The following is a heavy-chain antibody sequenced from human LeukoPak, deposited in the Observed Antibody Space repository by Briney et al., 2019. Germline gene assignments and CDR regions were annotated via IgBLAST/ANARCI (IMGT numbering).Heavy chain of an antibody. CDR3: AKDGQWLVQETFDY. CDR2: ISYDGSNK. CDR1: GFTFSSYG. Sequence: GGSLRLSCAASGFTFSSYGMHWVRQAPGKGLEWVAVISYDGSNKYYADSVKGRFTISRDNSKNTLYLQMNSLRAEDTAVYYCAKDGQWLVQETFDYWGQGTLVTVSS. V-gene: IGHV3-30*18. J-gene: IGHJ4*02. D-gene: IGHD6-19*01.